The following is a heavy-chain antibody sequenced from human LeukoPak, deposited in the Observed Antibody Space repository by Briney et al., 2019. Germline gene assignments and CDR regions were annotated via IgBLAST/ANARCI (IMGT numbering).Heavy chain of an antibody. CDR2: IKQDGSEK. Sequence: GGSLRLSCAASGFTFSSYWMSWLRQAPGKGLEWLANIKQDGSEKYYVDSVKGRFTISRDNAKNSLYLQINSLRAEDTAVYYCARDVALMVRGVIRPLELDYWGQGTLVTVSS. V-gene: IGHV3-7*01. CDR3: ARDVALMVRGVIRPLELDY. D-gene: IGHD3-10*01. CDR1: GFTFSSYW. J-gene: IGHJ4*02.